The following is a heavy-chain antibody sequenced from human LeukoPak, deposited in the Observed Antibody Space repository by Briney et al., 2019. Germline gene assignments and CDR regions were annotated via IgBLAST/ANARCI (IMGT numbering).Heavy chain of an antibody. J-gene: IGHJ5*02. CDR1: GFTFSSYA. Sequence: GGSLGLSCAASGFTFSSYAMTWVRQAPGKGLEWVSAISGSGSSTYYADSVKGRFTISRDNSKNTLYLQMNGLRAEDTAVYYCAKAGHPPAYCSSTSCYLGSWGQGTLVTVSS. D-gene: IGHD2-2*01. CDR3: AKAGHPPAYCSSTSCYLGS. CDR2: ISGSGSST. V-gene: IGHV3-23*01.